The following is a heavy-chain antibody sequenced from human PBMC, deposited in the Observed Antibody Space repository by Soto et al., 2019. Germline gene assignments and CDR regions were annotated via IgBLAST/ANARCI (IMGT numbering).Heavy chain of an antibody. D-gene: IGHD3-22*01. Sequence: LRLSCTASGFTFGDYAMSWVRQAPGKGLEWVGFIRSKAYGGTTEYAASVKGRFTISRDDSKSIAYLQMNSLKTEDTAVYYCTRDPVSSGYYSWYFDYWGQGTLVTVSS. J-gene: IGHJ4*02. CDR1: GFTFGDYA. CDR3: TRDPVSSGYYSWYFDY. CDR2: IRSKAYGGTT. V-gene: IGHV3-49*04.